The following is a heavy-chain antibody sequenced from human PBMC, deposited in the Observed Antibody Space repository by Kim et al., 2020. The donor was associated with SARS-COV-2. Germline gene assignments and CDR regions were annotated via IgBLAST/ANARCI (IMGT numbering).Heavy chain of an antibody. CDR1: GDSISSSTYY. CDR2: IYYTGST. J-gene: IGHJ4*02. CDR3: ARLGPNWATPLDS. D-gene: IGHD7-27*01. Sequence: SETLSLTCTVSGDSISSSTYYWGWIRQPPWKGLEWIVTIYYTGSTYYNPSLKRRVTISADMSNNQFSLKLSSVTAADTARYYWARLGPNWATPLDSWGQG. V-gene: IGHV4-39*01.